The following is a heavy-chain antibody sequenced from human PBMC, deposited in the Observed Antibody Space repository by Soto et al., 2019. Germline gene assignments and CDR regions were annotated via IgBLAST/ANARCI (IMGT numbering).Heavy chain of an antibody. CDR3: VKDPGPYYDYYYGVDV. J-gene: IGHJ6*02. CDR1: GFTFSNYA. V-gene: IGHV3-64D*06. CDR2: ITNNGDRT. Sequence: GGSLRLSCSASGFTFSNYAIHWVRQAPGKGLEYVSSITNNGDRTYYADSVKGRFTISRDNSKNTLSLQMSSLRVDDTAVYYCVKDPGPYYDYYYGVDVWGQGTTVTVSS.